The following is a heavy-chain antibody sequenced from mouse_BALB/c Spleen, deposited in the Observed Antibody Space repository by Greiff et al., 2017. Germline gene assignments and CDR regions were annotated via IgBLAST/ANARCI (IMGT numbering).Heavy chain of an antibody. D-gene: IGHD3-3*01. J-gene: IGHJ1*01. V-gene: IGHV5-9-4*01. CDR3: ARVGGTFWYFDV. CDR1: GFTFSSYA. CDR2: ISSGGSYT. Sequence: DVKLVESGGGLVKPGGSLKLSCAASGFTFSSYAMSWVRQSPEKRLEWVAEISSGGSYTYYPDTVTGRFTISRDNAKNTLYLEMSSLRSEDTAMYYCARVGGTFWYFDVWGAGTTVTVSS.